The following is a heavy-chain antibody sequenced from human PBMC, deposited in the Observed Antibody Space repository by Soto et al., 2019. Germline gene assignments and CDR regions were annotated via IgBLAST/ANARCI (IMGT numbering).Heavy chain of an antibody. J-gene: IGHJ6*02. Sequence: QVQLVESGGGVVQPGRSLRLSCAASGFTFSSYAMHWVRQAPGKGLEWVAVISYDGSNEYYADSVKGRFTISRDNSKNTLYLQMNSLRPEDTAVYYCARGGSGWYKDGMDVWGQGTTFTVSS. V-gene: IGHV3-30-3*01. D-gene: IGHD6-19*01. CDR3: ARGGSGWYKDGMDV. CDR1: GFTFSSYA. CDR2: ISYDGSNE.